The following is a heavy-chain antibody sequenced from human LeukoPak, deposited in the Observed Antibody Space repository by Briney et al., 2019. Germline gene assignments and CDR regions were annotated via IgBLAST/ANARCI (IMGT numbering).Heavy chain of an antibody. CDR1: VFTFISYE. V-gene: IGHV3-48*03. CDR3: ARDFWSGYYTED. CDR2: ISSSGSTI. J-gene: IGHJ4*02. D-gene: IGHD3-3*01. Sequence: GGSLRLSCAASVFTFISYEMNWVRQAPGKGLEWVSYISSSGSTIYYADSVKGRFTISRDNAKNSLYLQMNSLRAEDTAVYYCARDFWSGYYTEDWGQGALVIVSS.